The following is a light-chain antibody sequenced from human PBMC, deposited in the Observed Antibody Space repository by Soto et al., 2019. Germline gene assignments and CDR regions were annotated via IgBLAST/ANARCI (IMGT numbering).Light chain of an antibody. J-gene: IGLJ2*01. CDR1: SSNIGAGYD. Sequence: QSVLTQPPSVFGAPGQRVTISCTGSSSNIGAGYDVHWYQQLPGTAPKVLIYANSNRPSGVPDRFSGSKSGTSASLAITGLQAEDEADYYCQSYDSSLSVVFGGGTKLTVL. CDR3: QSYDSSLSVV. CDR2: ANS. V-gene: IGLV1-40*01.